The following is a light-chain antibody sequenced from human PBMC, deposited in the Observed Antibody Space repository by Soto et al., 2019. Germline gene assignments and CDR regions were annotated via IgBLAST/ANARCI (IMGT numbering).Light chain of an antibody. V-gene: IGKV1-5*03. CDR1: QSITTW. CDR3: QRYNDYQYV. CDR2: KAI. Sequence: DIQMTQSPSTLSASVGDRVTITRRASQSITTWLAWYQQKPGKAPKLLIYKAINLQSGVPSRFSGSGSGTEFTLTISSLQPDDFGTYYCQRYNDYQYVFGQGTKLDMK. J-gene: IGKJ2*01.